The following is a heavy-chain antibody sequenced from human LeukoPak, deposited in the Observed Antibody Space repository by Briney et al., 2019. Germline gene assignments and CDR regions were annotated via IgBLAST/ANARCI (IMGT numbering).Heavy chain of an antibody. CDR1: GYTSSSYG. V-gene: IGHV1-18*01. CDR2: ISTYNGNT. CDR3: ARGGDFRDP. D-gene: IGHD3-3*01. Sequence: ASVKVSCNSSGYTSSSYGISWMRQAPGQGLEWMGWISTYNGNTNYAQKFQGRVTMTTDTSTSTAYMELRSLRSDDTAVYYCARGGDFRDPWGQGTLVPVSS. J-gene: IGHJ5*02.